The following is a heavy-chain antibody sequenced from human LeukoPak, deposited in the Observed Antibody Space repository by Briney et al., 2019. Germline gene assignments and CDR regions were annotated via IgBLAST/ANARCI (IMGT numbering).Heavy chain of an antibody. CDR3: ARDRYGRPMGYYFDY. D-gene: IGHD3-9*01. CDR2: ISSSSSYI. J-gene: IGHJ4*02. CDR1: GFTFSSYS. V-gene: IGHV3-21*01. Sequence: GGSLRLSCAASGFTFSSYSMNWVRQAPGKGLEWVSSISSSSSYIYYADSVKGRFTISRDNAKNSLYLQTNSLRAEDTAVYYCARDRYGRPMGYYFDYWGQGTLVTVSS.